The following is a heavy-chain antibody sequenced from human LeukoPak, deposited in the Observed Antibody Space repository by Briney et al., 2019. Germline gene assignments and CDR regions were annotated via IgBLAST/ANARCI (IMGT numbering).Heavy chain of an antibody. Sequence: ASVKVSCQAAGYTFSNYYMHWVRQAPGQGLEWMGIINPHGGSTSYAQKFQGRVTMTADTSTSTVYMELTSLRSEDTAVYYCARDSSPIPDYYDSSGYYGMDVWGQGTTVTVSS. D-gene: IGHD3-22*01. CDR1: GYTFSNYY. J-gene: IGHJ6*02. CDR3: ARDSSPIPDYYDSSGYYGMDV. V-gene: IGHV1-46*01. CDR2: INPHGGST.